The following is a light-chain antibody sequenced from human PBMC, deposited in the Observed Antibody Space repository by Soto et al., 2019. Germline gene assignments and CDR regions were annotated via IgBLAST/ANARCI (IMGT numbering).Light chain of an antibody. Sequence: EIVLTQSPGTLSLSPGESATLSCRASQSISTNYLAWYQQKPGQAPRLLLYAASNRFTGIPDRFSGSGSGTDFILTISRLPPEDFALYSCQQYGRTFGQGTRLEIK. CDR1: QSISTNY. CDR3: QQYGRT. V-gene: IGKV3-20*01. J-gene: IGKJ5*01. CDR2: AAS.